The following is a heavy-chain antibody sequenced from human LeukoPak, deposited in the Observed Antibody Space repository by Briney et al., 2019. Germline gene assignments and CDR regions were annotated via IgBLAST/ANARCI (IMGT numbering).Heavy chain of an antibody. CDR2: VFHTGST. CDR1: GGSISSSSYY. V-gene: IGHV4-61*05. J-gene: IGHJ3*02. D-gene: IGHD2-15*01. CDR3: ARGAGWTMSNDAFDI. Sequence: KPSETLSLTCTVSGGSISSSSYYWGWIRQPPGKGLEWIGYVFHTGSTNYNPSLKSRVTISVDTSKNHFSPKLSSVTAADTAVYYCARGAGWTMSNDAFDIWGQGTMVTVSS.